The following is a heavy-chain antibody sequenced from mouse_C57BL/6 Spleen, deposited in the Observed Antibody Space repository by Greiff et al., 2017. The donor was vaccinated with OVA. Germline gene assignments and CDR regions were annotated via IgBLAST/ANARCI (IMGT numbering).Heavy chain of an antibody. J-gene: IGHJ4*01. V-gene: IGHV3-6*01. Sequence: DVKLQESGPGLVKPSQSLSLTCSVTGYSITSGYYWNWIRQFPGNKLEWMGYISYDGSNNYNPSLKNRITITRDTSKNQSCMKLNSVTTEDTATYYGARGGGGNHYYAMDYWGQGTSVTVSS. D-gene: IGHD1-1*02. CDR1: GYSITSGYY. CDR3: ARGGGGNHYYAMDY. CDR2: ISYDGSN.